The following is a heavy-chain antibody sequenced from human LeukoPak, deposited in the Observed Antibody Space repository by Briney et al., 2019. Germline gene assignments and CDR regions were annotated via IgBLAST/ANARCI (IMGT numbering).Heavy chain of an antibody. J-gene: IGHJ6*03. D-gene: IGHD2-2*01. V-gene: IGHV3-21*01. CDR2: ISSSSSYI. CDR3: ARLCSSTSCPLYYYYMDV. CDR1: GFTFSSYA. Sequence: GGSLRLSCAASGFTFSSYAMSWVRQAPGKGLEWVSSISSSSSYIYYADSVKGRFTISRDNAKNSLYLQMNSLRAEDTAVYYCARLCSSTSCPLYYYYMDVWGKGTTVTVSS.